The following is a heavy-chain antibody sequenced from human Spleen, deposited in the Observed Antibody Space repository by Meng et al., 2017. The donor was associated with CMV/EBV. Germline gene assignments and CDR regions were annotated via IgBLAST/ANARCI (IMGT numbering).Heavy chain of an antibody. CDR2: IYPGDSDT. CDR3: ARKSRALGIVVPPPDHYFEH. D-gene: IGHD2-2*01. CDR1: SFPTCW. V-gene: IGHV5-51*01. J-gene: IGHJ4*01. Sequence: SFPTCWIGWVRQMPGTGLEWVGVIYPGDSDTRYSPSFEGQVTISADNSISTAYLQWSSLKVSDTAIYYCARKSRALGIVVPPPDHYFEHWGHGTLVTVSS.